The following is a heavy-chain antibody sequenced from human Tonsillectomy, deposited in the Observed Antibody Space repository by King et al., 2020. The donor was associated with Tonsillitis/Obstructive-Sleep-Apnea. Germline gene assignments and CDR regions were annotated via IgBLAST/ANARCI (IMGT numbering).Heavy chain of an antibody. V-gene: IGHV3-23*04. J-gene: IGHJ4*02. CDR2: ISGSGGST. CDR3: AKHAGWNLEWLLGHFDY. D-gene: IGHD3-3*01. CDR1: GFTFSSYA. Sequence: VPLVESGGGLVQPGGSLRLSCAASGFTFSSYAMSWVRQAPGKGLEWVSAISGSGGSTYYAASVKGRFTISRDNSKNTLYLQMNSLRAEDTAVYYCAKHAGWNLEWLLGHFDYWGQGTLVTVSS.